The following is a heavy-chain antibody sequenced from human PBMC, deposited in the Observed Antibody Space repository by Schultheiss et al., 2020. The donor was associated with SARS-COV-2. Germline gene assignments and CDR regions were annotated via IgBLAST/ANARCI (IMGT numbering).Heavy chain of an antibody. CDR2: IKHDGNER. J-gene: IGHJ4*02. D-gene: IGHD3-3*01. CDR1: GFTVSSNY. V-gene: IGHV3-7*01. Sequence: GGSLSLSCAASGFTVSSNYMSWVRQAPGKGLEWVANIKHDGNERHYVDSVRGRFTISRDNAKNSLYLQMNSLRAEDTAVYYCARDDDYYFDYWGQGTLVTVSS. CDR3: ARDDDYYFDY.